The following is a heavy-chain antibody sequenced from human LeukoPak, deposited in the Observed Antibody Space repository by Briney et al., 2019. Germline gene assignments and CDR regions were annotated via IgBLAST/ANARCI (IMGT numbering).Heavy chain of an antibody. CDR1: GFTFSAYY. Sequence: GGSLRLYCAASGFTFSAYYMSWIRQAPGKGLEWVSYISNGGRSGYTIYYADSVKGRFTIYRDNAKNSLYLQMNSLRAEDTAVYFCARDPYTSGSDYWGQGTLVTVSS. J-gene: IGHJ4*02. CDR2: ISNGGRSGYTI. V-gene: IGHV3-11*01. CDR3: ARDPYTSGSDY. D-gene: IGHD6-19*01.